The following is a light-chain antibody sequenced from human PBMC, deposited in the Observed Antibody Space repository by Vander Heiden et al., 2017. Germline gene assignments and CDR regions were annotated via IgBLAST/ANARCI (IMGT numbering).Light chain of an antibody. CDR1: SSDVGGYNY. Sequence: QSALTHPPSASGSPGQSVTISCTGTSSDVGGYNYVSWYQQHPGKAPNLMIFEVSKRPAGVPDRFAGSKSDNTASLTVSGLQAEEEADYYCSSYAGSNNLVFGGGTKLTVL. V-gene: IGLV2-8*01. CDR2: EVS. J-gene: IGLJ3*02. CDR3: SSYAGSNNLV.